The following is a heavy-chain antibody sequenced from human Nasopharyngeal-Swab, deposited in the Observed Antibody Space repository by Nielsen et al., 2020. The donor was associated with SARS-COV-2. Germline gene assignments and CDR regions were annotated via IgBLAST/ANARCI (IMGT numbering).Heavy chain of an antibody. J-gene: IGHJ5*02. CDR3: ARDAIGYCSSTSCFLYNWFDP. V-gene: IGHV1-18*01. CDR2: ISAYNGNT. Sequence: ASVKVSCKASGYTFTSYGISWVRQAPGQGLEWMGWISAYNGNTNYAQKLQGRVTMTTDTSTSTAYMELRCLRSDDTAVYYCARDAIGYCSSTSCFLYNWFDPWGQGTLVTVSS. D-gene: IGHD2-2*01. CDR1: GYTFTSYG.